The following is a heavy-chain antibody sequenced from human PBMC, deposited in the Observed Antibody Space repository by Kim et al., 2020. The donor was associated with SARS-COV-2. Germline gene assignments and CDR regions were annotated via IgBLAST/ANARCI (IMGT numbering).Heavy chain of an antibody. CDR3: ARGRPLDY. CDR1: GGSFSGYY. J-gene: IGHJ4*02. V-gene: IGHV4-34*01. CDR2: INHSGST. Sequence: SETLSLTCAVYGGSFSGYYWSWIRQPPGKGLEWIGEINHSGSTNYNPSLKSRVTISVDTSKNQFSLKLSSVTAADTAVYYCARGRPLDYWGQGTLVTVSS.